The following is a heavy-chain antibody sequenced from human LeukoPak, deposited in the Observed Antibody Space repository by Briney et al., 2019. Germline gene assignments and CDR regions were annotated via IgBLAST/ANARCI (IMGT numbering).Heavy chain of an antibody. V-gene: IGHV3-30*02. CDR2: IRYDGSNN. J-gene: IGHJ4*02. CDR1: GFTFSNYG. CDR3: AKSGLNRFDY. Sequence: PGGSLRLSCEASGFTFSNYGMQWVRQAPGKGLQWVAFIRYDGSNNYYADSVKGRFSISRDNSKNTLYLQMNSLRAEDTAVYYCAKSGLNRFDYWGQGTLVTVSS. D-gene: IGHD2-15*01.